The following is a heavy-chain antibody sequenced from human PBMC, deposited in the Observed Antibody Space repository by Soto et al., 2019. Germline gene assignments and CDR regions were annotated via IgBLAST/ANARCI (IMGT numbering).Heavy chain of an antibody. CDR1: GYSFTGYY. D-gene: IGHD2-8*01. CDR2: LNPNSGAT. CDR3: ARDMVSTIGDFDY. Sequence: ASVKVSCKASGYSFTGYYIHWVRQAPGQGLEWVGWLNPNSGATNCAQKFQGRVTMTRDSSIITAYMDLSRLTSDDTAVYYCARDMVSTIGDFDYWGQGTLVTVSS. J-gene: IGHJ4*02. V-gene: IGHV1-2*02.